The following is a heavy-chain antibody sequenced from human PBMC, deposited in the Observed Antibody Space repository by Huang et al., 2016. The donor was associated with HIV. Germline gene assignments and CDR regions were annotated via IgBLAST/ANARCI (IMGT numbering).Heavy chain of an antibody. CDR3: ARDLWLRDLYYYYYMDV. CDR2: ISYDGSNK. CDR1: RFTFSNYA. Sequence: QVQLVESGGGVVQPGRSLRLSCAASRFTFSNYAMHWVRQAQGNGLEWVEGISYDGSNKYYADAVKGRFTISRDNSKNTLYLQMNSLRAEDTAVYYCARDLWLRDLYYYYYMDVWGKGTTVTVSS. D-gene: IGHD5-12*01. J-gene: IGHJ6*03. V-gene: IGHV3-30-3*01.